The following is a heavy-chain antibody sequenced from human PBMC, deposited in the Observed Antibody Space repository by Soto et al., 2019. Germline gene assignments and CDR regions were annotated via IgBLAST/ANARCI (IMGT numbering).Heavy chain of an antibody. CDR3: ARVGGIAAAGTYYYYYMDV. V-gene: IGHV4-34*01. CDR1: GGSFSGYY. J-gene: IGHJ6*03. CDR2: INHSGST. D-gene: IGHD6-13*01. Sequence: QVQLQQWGAGLLKPSETLSLTCAVYGGSFSGYYWSWIRQPPGKGLEWIGEINHSGSTNYNPSLKSRVTISVDTSTNQFSLKLSSVTAADTAVYYCARVGGIAAAGTYYYYYMDVWGKGTTVTVSS.